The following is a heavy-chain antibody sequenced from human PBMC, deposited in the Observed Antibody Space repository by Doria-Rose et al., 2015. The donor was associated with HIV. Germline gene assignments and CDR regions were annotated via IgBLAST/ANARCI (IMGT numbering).Heavy chain of an antibody. Sequence: TLKESGPVLVKPTETLTLTCTVSGVSLSSPGMGVSWIRQPPGKALEWLANIFSDDERPYKTSLKSRLTISRGTSKSQVVLTMTDMDPVDTATYYCARIKSSRWYHKYYFDFWGQGTLVIVSA. CDR3: ARIKSSRWYHKYYFDF. V-gene: IGHV2-26*01. J-gene: IGHJ4*02. CDR2: IFSDDER. CDR1: GVSLSSPGMG. D-gene: IGHD6-13*01.